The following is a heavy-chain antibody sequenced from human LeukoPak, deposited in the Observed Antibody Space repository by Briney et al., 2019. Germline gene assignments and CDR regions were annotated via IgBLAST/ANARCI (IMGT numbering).Heavy chain of an antibody. CDR2: INPNSGGT. D-gene: IGHD6-6*01. CDR1: GYTFTGYY. V-gene: IGHV1-2*06. CDR3: AKGGTAREYYFDY. J-gene: IGHJ4*02. Sequence: GASVKVSCKASGYTFTGYYMHWVRQTPGQGLEWMGRINPNSGGTNYAQKFQGRATMTRDTSISTAYMELSRLRSDDTAVYYCAKGGTAREYYFDYWGQGTLVTVSS.